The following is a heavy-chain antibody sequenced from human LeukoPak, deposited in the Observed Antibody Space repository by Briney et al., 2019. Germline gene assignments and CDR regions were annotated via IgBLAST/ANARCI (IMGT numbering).Heavy chain of an antibody. D-gene: IGHD4-11*01. V-gene: IGHV1-2*02. Sequence: ASVKVSCKASGYTFSGYYLHWVRQAPGQGLEWMGSINPNSGGTEFAQKFQGRVTMTRDTPISTVFMQLTRLRSDDTAVFYCARAEPYGNYPLIYFDYWGQGTLVTVSS. CDR2: INPNSGGT. J-gene: IGHJ4*02. CDR1: GYTFSGYY. CDR3: ARAEPYGNYPLIYFDY.